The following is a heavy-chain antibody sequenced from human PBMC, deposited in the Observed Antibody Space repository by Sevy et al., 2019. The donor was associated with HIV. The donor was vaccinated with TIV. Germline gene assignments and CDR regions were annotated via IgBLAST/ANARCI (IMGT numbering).Heavy chain of an antibody. CDR1: GGSISSGDYY. V-gene: IGHV4-30-4*01. D-gene: IGHD1-1*01. Sequence: SETLSLTCTVSGGSISSGDYYWSWIRQPPGKGLEWIGYIYYSGSTYYNPSLKSRVTISVDTSKNQFSLKLSSVTAADTAVYYCARGPGTTGTTGWFDPWGQETLVTVSS. J-gene: IGHJ5*02. CDR3: ARGPGTTGTTGWFDP. CDR2: IYYSGST.